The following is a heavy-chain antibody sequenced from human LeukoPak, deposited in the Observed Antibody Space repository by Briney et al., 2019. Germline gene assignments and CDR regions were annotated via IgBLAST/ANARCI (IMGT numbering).Heavy chain of an antibody. J-gene: IGHJ4*02. V-gene: IGHV1-2*02. CDR1: GYTFSGYY. Sequence: GASVKVSCKASGYTFSGYYMHWVRQAPGQGLEWMGWINPNSGGTKYVQKFQGRVTMTRDMSISTAYMELSRLRSDDTAVYYCASGSLASYFDHWGQGTLVTVSS. CDR2: INPNSGGT. D-gene: IGHD3-16*01. CDR3: ASGSLASYFDH.